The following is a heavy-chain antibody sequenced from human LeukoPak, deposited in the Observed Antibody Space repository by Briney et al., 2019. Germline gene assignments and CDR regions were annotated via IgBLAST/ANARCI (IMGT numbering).Heavy chain of an antibody. V-gene: IGHV4-39*07. D-gene: IGHD3-16*01. CDR3: ARDAQGEP. J-gene: IGHJ1*01. Sequence: PSETLSLTCTVSGVSISNVNYYWGWIRQPPGKGLEYIGSISCSGSTNYNPSLKSRVTISVDTSKNQFSLRLNSVTAADTAVYYCARDAQGEPWGQGTLVTVSS. CDR1: GVSISNVNYY. CDR2: ISCSGST.